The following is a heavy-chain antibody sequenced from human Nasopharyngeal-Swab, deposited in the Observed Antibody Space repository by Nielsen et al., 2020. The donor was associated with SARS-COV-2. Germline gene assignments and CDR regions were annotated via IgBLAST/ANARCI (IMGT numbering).Heavy chain of an antibody. Sequence: GESLKISCAASGFTFSSYAVSWVRQAPGKGLEWVSVISGSGSGTYYADSVKGRFTISRDKSQNTLYLQMSSLRADDTAVYYCAKGGRSITIFGVAGSFDNWGQGTLVTVSS. J-gene: IGHJ4*02. CDR2: ISGSGSGT. D-gene: IGHD3-3*01. V-gene: IGHV3-23*01. CDR1: GFTFSSYA. CDR3: AKGGRSITIFGVAGSFDN.